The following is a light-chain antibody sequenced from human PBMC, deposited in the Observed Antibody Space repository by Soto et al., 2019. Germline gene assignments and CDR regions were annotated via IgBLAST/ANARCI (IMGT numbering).Light chain of an antibody. Sequence: DIQMTQSPSSLSASVGDRVTITCRASQSISPYLNWYQQKPGKAPNLLIYSASILESGVPSRFSGSGSGTDFTLTISSLQPEDDATFYCQQTYSVPLTFGGGTKVDIK. CDR3: QQTYSVPLT. CDR1: QSISPY. V-gene: IGKV1-39*01. J-gene: IGKJ4*01. CDR2: SAS.